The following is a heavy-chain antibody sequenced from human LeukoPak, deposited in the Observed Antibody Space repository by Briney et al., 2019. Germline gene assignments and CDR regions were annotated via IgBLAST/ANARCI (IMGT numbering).Heavy chain of an antibody. CDR3: ARAQSLTAPAGTFANS. D-gene: IGHD6-13*01. CDR1: GYTFTGYF. Sequence: ASVKVSCKASGYTFTGYFLHWVRRAPGQGFEWMGWINPNSGGTYYTQRFQGRVTMTRDTSISTAYMELSSLRSDDTAVYYCARAQSLTAPAGTFANSWGQGTLVTVSA. CDR2: INPNSGGT. J-gene: IGHJ4*02. V-gene: IGHV1-2*02.